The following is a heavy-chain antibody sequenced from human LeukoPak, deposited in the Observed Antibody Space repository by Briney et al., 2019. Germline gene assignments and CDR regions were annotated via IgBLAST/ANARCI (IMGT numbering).Heavy chain of an antibody. D-gene: IGHD3-10*01. CDR1: GFTFSNYN. CDR3: ARALWSGPVYYGMDV. Sequence: GSLRLSCAASGFTFSNYNFYWVRQAPGKGLEWVSSISSTSSYIYYADSMKGRFTISRGNAKNSLYLQMNSLRAEDTAVYYCARALWSGPVYYGMDVWGQGTTVTVSS. CDR2: ISSTSSYI. V-gene: IGHV3-21*01. J-gene: IGHJ6*02.